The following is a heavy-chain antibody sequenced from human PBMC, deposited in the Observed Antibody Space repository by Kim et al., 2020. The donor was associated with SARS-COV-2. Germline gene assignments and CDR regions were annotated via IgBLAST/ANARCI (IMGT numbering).Heavy chain of an antibody. CDR2: IRSEVNSYAT. CDR3: ARRGDYGGMDV. J-gene: IGHJ6*02. CDR1: GFAFSGSA. Sequence: GGSLRLSCAASGFAFSGSAIHWVRQASGKGLEWVGRIRSEVNSYATAYAASVKGRFTISRDDSKNMAFLQMNSLKTEDTAVYYCARRGDYGGMDVWGQGTTVTVSS. V-gene: IGHV3-73*01.